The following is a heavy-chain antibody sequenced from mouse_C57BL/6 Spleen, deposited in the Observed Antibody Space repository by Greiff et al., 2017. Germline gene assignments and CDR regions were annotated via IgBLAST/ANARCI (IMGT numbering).Heavy chain of an antibody. J-gene: IGHJ4*01. CDR2: IYPGDGDT. Sequence: QVQLQQSGAELVKPGASVKISCKASGYAFSSYWMNWVKQRPGKGLEWIGQIYPGDGDTNYNGKFKGKATLTADKSSSTAYMQLSSLTSEDSAVYFCARDDYSNYLYAMDYWGQGTSVTVSS. V-gene: IGHV1-80*01. CDR1: GYAFSSYW. CDR3: ARDDYSNYLYAMDY. D-gene: IGHD2-5*01.